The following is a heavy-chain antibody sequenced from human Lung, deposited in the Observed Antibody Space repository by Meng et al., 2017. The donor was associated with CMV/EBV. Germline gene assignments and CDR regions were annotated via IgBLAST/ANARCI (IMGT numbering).Heavy chain of an antibody. CDR2: TSTSNGIT. CDR3: ARREGWFDS. J-gene: IGHJ5*01. V-gene: IGHV1-18*01. Sequence: KVSCNASGYTFTSDGISWVQQAPGQGLEWLGWTSTSNGITNYAQTRQGRVTMTTDQTTSTAYMELRSLRHDDTAVYYCARREGWFDSWGQGTLVTVSS. CDR1: GYTFTSDG.